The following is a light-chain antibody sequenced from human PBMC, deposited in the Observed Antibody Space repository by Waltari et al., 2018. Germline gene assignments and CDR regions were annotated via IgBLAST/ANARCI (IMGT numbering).Light chain of an antibody. CDR1: STDIGVYNS. CDR3: CTYAGSYTQVV. CDR2: DVY. J-gene: IGLJ3*02. Sequence: QSALTQPRSVSGSPGQSVTISCTGTSTDIGVYNSVSWYQHHPGKAPTLMIFDVYKRPSGVPDRFSGSKSGNTASLTISGLQPEDEADYYCCTYAGSYTQVVFGGGTKLTVL. V-gene: IGLV2-11*01.